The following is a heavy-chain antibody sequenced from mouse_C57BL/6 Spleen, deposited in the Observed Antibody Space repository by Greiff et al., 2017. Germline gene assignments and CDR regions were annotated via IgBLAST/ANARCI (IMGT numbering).Heavy chain of an antibody. J-gene: IGHJ2*01. CDR1: GYAFSSYW. CDR2: IYPGDGDT. CDR3: ARSDYGSSYGYFDY. V-gene: IGHV1-80*01. Sequence: QVQLQQSGAELVKPGASVKISCKASGYAFSSYWMNWVKQRPGKGLEWIGQIYPGDGDTNYNGEFKGKATLTADKSSSTAYMQLSSLTSEDSAVYFGARSDYGSSYGYFDYWGQGTTLTVSS. D-gene: IGHD1-1*01.